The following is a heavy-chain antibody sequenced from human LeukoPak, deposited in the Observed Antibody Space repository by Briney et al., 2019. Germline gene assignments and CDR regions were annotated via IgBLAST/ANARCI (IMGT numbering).Heavy chain of an antibody. CDR3: ARSPSGYRFDS. CDR2: ISNSGST. V-gene: IGHV4-61*01. D-gene: IGHD3-22*01. CDR1: GGSVNRGTFF. J-gene: IGHJ4*02. Sequence: AETLSLTCAVSGGSVNRGTFFWTWIRQPPGKGLEWIGYISNSGSTNYNPSLKSRDTISSDTSKTQFSLRLTSVAAADTAVYYCARSPSGYRFDSWGQGTLVTVSS.